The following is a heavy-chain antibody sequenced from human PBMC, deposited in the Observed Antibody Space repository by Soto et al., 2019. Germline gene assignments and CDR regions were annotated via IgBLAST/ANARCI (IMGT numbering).Heavy chain of an antibody. J-gene: IGHJ4*02. CDR2: IKQGGSEK. V-gene: IGHV3-7*01. D-gene: IGHD7-27*01. CDR1: GFTFSNFW. CDR3: ARDPAWGSLDY. Sequence: GGSLRLSCAASGFTFSNFWMSWVRQAPGKGLEWVANIKQGGSEKYYVDSVKGRFTVSRDNAKNSLYLQMNSLRVEDTALYYCARDPAWGSLDYWGLGTLVTVSS.